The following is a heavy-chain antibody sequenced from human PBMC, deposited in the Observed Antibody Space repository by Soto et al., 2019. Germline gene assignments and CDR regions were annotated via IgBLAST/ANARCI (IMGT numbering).Heavy chain of an antibody. D-gene: IGHD4-17*01. CDR3: ATVFDV. J-gene: IGHJ4*02. V-gene: IGHV3-74*01. CDR2: IDTDGGGT. Sequence: EVQLVESGGGLVQPGGSLRVSCAASGFTFRSHRIHWVRQAPGKGLEWVSHIDTDGGGTSYADYVKGRFTISTDNAKNTVYLEMNGLRVEDTAVYYCATVFDVWGQGTLVTVSS. CDR1: GFTFRSHR.